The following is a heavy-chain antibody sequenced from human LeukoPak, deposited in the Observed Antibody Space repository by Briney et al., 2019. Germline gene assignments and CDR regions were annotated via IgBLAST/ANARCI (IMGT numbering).Heavy chain of an antibody. V-gene: IGHV4-30-2*01. CDR2: IYHSGST. D-gene: IGHD4-17*01. CDR1: GGSINSGGYS. J-gene: IGHJ4*02. Sequence: PSETLSLTCAVFGGSINSGGYSWSWIRQPPGKGLEWIGYIYHSGSTYYNPSLKSRVTISVDRSNNQFSLKLRSVTAADTAVYYCASEDYGGRPNWGQGTLVTVSS. CDR3: ASEDYGGRPN.